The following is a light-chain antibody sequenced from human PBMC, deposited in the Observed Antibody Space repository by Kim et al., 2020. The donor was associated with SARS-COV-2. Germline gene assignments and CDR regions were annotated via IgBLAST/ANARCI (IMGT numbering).Light chain of an antibody. CDR2: DVS. V-gene: IGLV2-14*03. Sequence: QSALTQPASVSGSPGQSITISCTGTSSDVGGYNYVSWYQQHPGKAPKLMIYDVSNRPSGVSNRFSGSKSVNPASLTISGLQAEDEADYYCRSYTSSSSVVFGGGTQLTVL. CDR3: RSYTSSSSVV. CDR1: SSDVGGYNY. J-gene: IGLJ2*01.